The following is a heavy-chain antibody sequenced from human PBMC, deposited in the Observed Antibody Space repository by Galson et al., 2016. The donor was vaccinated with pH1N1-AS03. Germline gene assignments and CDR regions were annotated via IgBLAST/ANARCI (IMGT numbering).Heavy chain of an antibody. D-gene: IGHD1-26*01. CDR3: ARDAIVGAIRY. CDR2: VTPYNGET. J-gene: IGHJ4*02. CDR1: GYAFSSYE. Sequence: VKVSCKASGYAFSSYEISWVRLAPGQGLEWMGRVTPYNGETMYAQKFQDRVTMTIDTSTTTAYMDLRSLTSDDTAVYYCARDAIVGAIRYWGQGTLVTVSS. V-gene: IGHV1-18*01.